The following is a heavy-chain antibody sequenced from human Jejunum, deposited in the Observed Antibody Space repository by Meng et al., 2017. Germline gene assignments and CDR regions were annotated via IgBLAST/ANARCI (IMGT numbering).Heavy chain of an antibody. CDR1: GGSFSDYH. V-gene: IGHV4-34*01. J-gene: IGHJ4*02. CDR3: VYSNYRSDY. CDR2: INHSGST. Sequence: QLQVKQWGAGLLKPSETLSLTCAVYGGSFSDYHWTLIRQPPGKGLEWIGEINHSGSTHYRPYLESRLSISADSSKNQLSLRLNSVTAADTAVYSCVYSNYRSDYWGQGTLVTVSS. D-gene: IGHD4-11*01.